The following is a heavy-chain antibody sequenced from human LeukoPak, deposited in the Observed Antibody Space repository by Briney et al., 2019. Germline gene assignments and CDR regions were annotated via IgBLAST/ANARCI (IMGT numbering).Heavy chain of an antibody. Sequence: GGALRLSCAASGFTFRGKWMHWGREAPGKGLVWVPRSNEDGSTTNYADSVKGRFTISRDNAKNTLYLQMNSLTAEDTAVYYCVRDLGGRSGHWGQGTLVTVSS. J-gene: IGHJ4*02. V-gene: IGHV3-74*01. D-gene: IGHD1-26*01. CDR3: VRDLGGRSGH. CDR1: GFTFRGKW. CDR2: SNEDGSTT.